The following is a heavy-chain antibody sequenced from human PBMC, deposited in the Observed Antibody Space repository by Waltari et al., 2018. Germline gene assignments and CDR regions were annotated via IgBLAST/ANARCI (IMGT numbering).Heavy chain of an antibody. V-gene: IGHV3-21*02. D-gene: IGHD5-12*01. J-gene: IGHJ4*02. CDR2: IDSTSTYL. Sequence: EVQLEESGGGLVKPGGSLRLSCAASGFMFSTFTMNWVRQAPGKGLEWVSSIDSTSTYLYHADSVKGRFTISRDNAKNSLFPQMNGLRVEDTGVYYCAREARGYDYWGQGTLVTVSS. CDR1: GFMFSTFT. CDR3: AREARGYDY.